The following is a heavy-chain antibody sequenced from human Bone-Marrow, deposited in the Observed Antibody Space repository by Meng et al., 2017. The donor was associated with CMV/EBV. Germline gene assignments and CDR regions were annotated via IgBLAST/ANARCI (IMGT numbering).Heavy chain of an antibody. CDR1: GDSVSSNSAA. V-gene: IGHV6-1*01. D-gene: IGHD3-3*01. J-gene: IGHJ6*02. CDR3: ARPEARDWSGTEYYYGMDV. Sequence: LRLSCAISGDSVSSNSAAWNWIRQSPSRGLEWLGRTYYRSKWYNDYAISVKSRITINPDTSKNQFFLQLNSVTPEDTAVYYCARPEARDWSGTEYYYGMDVWGQGTTVTVSS. CDR2: TYYRSKWYN.